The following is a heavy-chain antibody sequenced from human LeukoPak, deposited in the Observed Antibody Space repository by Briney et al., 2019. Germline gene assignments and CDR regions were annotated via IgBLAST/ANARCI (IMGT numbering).Heavy chain of an antibody. D-gene: IGHD3-10*01. CDR2: ISYDGSNK. CDR1: GFTFSSYG. J-gene: IGHJ4*02. CDR3: AKDPLWFGELSPNYFDY. V-gene: IGHV3-30*18. Sequence: GSLRLSCAASGFTFSSYGMHWVRQAPGKGLEWVAVISYDGSNKYYADSVKGRFAISRDNSKNTLYLQMNSLRAEDTAVYYCAKDPLWFGELSPNYFDYWGQGTLVTVSS.